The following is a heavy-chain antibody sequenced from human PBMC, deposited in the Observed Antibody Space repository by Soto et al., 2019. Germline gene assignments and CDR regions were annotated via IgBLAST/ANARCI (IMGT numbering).Heavy chain of an antibody. J-gene: IGHJ6*02. CDR1: GFTFNSYW. CDR2: VKQDGSEK. D-gene: IGHD3-16*01. Sequence: PGGSLRLSCAASGFTFNSYWMRWVRQAPGKGLEWVANVKQDGSEKHYVDSVKGRFTISRDNAKNLVFLQMNSLRDEDTAVYYSVRALTAHVYYDSVWGGYIPKIYGMDVWGQGTTVTVSS. V-gene: IGHV3-7*01. CDR3: VRALTAHVYYDSVWGGYIPKIYGMDV.